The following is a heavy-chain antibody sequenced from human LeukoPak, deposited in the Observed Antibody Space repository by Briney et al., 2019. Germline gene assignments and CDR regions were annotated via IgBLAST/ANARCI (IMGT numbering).Heavy chain of an antibody. Sequence: SETLSLTCTVSGVSIWSSSYYWGWIRQPPGKGPEWIGSISYSGTTYYNPSLKSRVTISVDTSKNQFSLKLSSVTAADTAMYYCAREKIGTGTVLGKDYYYMDVWGKGTTVTVSS. CDR2: ISYSGTT. CDR3: AREKIGTGTVLGKDYYYMDV. D-gene: IGHD3-16*01. V-gene: IGHV4-39*07. CDR1: GVSIWSSSYY. J-gene: IGHJ6*03.